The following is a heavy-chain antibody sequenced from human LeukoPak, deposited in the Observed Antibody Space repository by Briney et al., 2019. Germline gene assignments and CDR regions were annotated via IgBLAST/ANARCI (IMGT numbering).Heavy chain of an antibody. Sequence: PGGSLRLSCAASGFTFSSYGMHWVRQAPGKGLEWVALIWSDGSNQNYADFVKGRFTISRDNSKNTAYLQMNSLRVEDTAVHYCARYSRITSVGTSWFDPWGQGTRVTVSS. CDR3: ARYSRITSVGTSWFDP. D-gene: IGHD6-13*01. CDR2: IWSDGSNQ. V-gene: IGHV3-33*01. CDR1: GFTFSSYG. J-gene: IGHJ5*02.